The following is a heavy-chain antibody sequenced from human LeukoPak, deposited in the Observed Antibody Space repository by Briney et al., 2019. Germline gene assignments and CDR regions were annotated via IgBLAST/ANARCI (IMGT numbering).Heavy chain of an antibody. CDR3: ARDKGTHPYNWFDP. CDR2: IWYDGSNR. Sequence: GSSLRLSCAASGFTFSSYAMHWVRQAPGKGLEWVTTIWYDGSNRYYGDSVRGRFTISRNNSKSTVFLQMNSLRAEDTALYYCARDKGTHPYNWFDPWGQGTLVTASS. CDR1: GFTFSSYA. J-gene: IGHJ5*02. V-gene: IGHV3-33*01.